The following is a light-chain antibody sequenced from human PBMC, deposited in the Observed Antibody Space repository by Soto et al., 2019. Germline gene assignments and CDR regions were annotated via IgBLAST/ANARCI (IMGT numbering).Light chain of an antibody. CDR1: QSVTNDY. CDR3: QQYGASPYT. J-gene: IGKJ2*01. CDR2: GAS. V-gene: IGKV3-20*01. Sequence: EIVLTQSPGTLSLSPGERATLSCRASQSVTNDYVAWYQQKPGQAPRLLVYGASNRATGIPDRFSGSGSGTDFTLTSSRLEPEDFAVYSCQQYGASPYTFGQGTKLEIK.